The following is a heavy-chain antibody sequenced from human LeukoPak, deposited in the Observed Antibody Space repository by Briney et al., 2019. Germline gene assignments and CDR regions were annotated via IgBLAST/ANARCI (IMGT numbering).Heavy chain of an antibody. D-gene: IGHD3-22*01. Sequence: GGSLRLSCAASGFTFSSYAMSWVRQAPGKGLEWVSAISDSGGSTYYADSVKGRFTISRDNSKNTLYLQMNSLRAEDTAVYYCAKAESYDSSGYYPKDDAFDIWGQGTMATVSS. V-gene: IGHV3-23*01. CDR2: ISDSGGST. J-gene: IGHJ3*02. CDR1: GFTFSSYA. CDR3: AKAESYDSSGYYPKDDAFDI.